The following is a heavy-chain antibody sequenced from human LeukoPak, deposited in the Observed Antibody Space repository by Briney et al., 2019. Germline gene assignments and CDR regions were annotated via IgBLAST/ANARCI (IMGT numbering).Heavy chain of an antibody. J-gene: IGHJ3*02. V-gene: IGHV3-23*01. Sequence: GGSLRLSCSGSEFTFSSYAMTWVRQAPGKGLEWISAISGSAYSTSYADSVKGRFTISRDNSKNTLYLQMNSLRAEDTAIYYCARNTSGFKLGDAFDIWGQGTMVTVSS. D-gene: IGHD3-22*01. CDR3: ARNTSGFKLGDAFDI. CDR2: ISGSAYST. CDR1: EFTFSSYA.